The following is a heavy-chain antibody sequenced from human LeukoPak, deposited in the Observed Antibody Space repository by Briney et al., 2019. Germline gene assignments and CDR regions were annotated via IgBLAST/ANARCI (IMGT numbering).Heavy chain of an antibody. CDR3: ARGYGGEHAFDI. V-gene: IGHV3-7*01. CDR2: IKQDGSEK. CDR1: GFTFSSYW. Sequence: GGSLRLSCAASGFTFSSYWMSWVRQAPVKELEWVANIKQDGSEKYYVDSVKGRFTISRDNAKNSLYRQMNSLRADDTAVYYCARGYGGEHAFDIWGQGTMVTVSS. D-gene: IGHD4-17*01. J-gene: IGHJ3*02.